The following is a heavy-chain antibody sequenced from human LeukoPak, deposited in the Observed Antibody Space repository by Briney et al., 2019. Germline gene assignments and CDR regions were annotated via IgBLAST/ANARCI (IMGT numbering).Heavy chain of an antibody. CDR1: GGSISSSSYY. D-gene: IGHD3/OR15-3a*01. CDR2: IYYSGST. Sequence: TSETLSLTCTVSGGSISSSSYYWGWIRQPPGKGLEWIGSIYYSGSTYYNPSLKSRVTISVDTFKNHFSLKLRSVTAADTAVYYCARLVFGRRAGGTYWGQGTLVIVSS. J-gene: IGHJ4*01. CDR3: ARLVFGRRAGGTY. V-gene: IGHV4-39*02.